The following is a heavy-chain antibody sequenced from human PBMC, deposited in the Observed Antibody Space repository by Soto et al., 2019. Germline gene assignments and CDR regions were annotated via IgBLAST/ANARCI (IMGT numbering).Heavy chain of an antibody. CDR2: INHSGST. V-gene: IGHV4-34*01. D-gene: IGHD3-9*01. J-gene: IGHJ6*03. CDR3: PIFRVVLPNYYYYMDV. Sequence: SETLSLTCAVYGGSFSGYYWSWIRQPPGKGLEWIGEINHSGSTNYNPSLKSRVTISVDTSKNQFSLKLSSVTAADTAVYYCPIFRVVLPNYYYYMDVWGKGTTVTVSS. CDR1: GGSFSGYY.